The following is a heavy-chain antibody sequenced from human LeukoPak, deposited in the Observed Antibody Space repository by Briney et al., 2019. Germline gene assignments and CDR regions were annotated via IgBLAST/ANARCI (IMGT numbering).Heavy chain of an antibody. J-gene: IGHJ5*02. Sequence: GGSLRLSCAASGFSFSIYWMSWIRQTPGKGLEYVANIESNGGDKYYVDSVKGRFTISRDNAKNSLYLQMNSLRAEDTAVYYCASHYYDSSASPFDPWGQGTLVTVSS. CDR2: IESNGGDK. V-gene: IGHV3-7*01. D-gene: IGHD3-22*01. CDR3: ASHYYDSSASPFDP. CDR1: GFSFSIYW.